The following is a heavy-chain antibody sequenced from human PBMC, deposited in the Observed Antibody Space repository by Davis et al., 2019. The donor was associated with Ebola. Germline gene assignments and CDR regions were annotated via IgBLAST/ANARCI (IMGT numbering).Heavy chain of an antibody. CDR3: AKAKFSGSALIGH. CDR1: GFTFGDYT. D-gene: IGHD1-26*01. V-gene: IGHV3-43*02. J-gene: IGHJ4*02. Sequence: GESLKISCATSGFTFGDYTMHWVRQAPGKGLEWVSFINGDRGRIDYADSVKGRFTISGGNSKNSLYLQMNSLTTEDTALYYCAKAKFSGSALIGHWGQGTLVTVSS. CDR2: INGDRGRI.